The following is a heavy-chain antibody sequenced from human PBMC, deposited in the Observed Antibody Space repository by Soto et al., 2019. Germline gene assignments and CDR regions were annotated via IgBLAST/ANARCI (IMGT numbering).Heavy chain of an antibody. CDR3: AHSSGSYYGRPFDP. CDR1: GFSLNTSGVG. Sequence: QITLKESGPTLVKPTQTLTLTCTFSGFSLNTSGVGVGWIRQPPGKALEWLALIYWNDDKRYSPSLKSRLTITKDTSKNQVVLTMTNMDPVDTATYYCAHSSGSYYGRPFDPWGQGTLVTVSS. V-gene: IGHV2-5*01. CDR2: IYWNDDK. D-gene: IGHD1-26*01. J-gene: IGHJ5*02.